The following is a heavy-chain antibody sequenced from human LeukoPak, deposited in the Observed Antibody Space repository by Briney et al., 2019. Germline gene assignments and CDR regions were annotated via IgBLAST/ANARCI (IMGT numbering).Heavy chain of an antibody. CDR1: GFTFSSYA. V-gene: IGHV3-23*01. D-gene: IGHD1-26*01. J-gene: IGHJ4*02. CDR3: AKVWWELLRTAGPDY. Sequence: GGSLRLSCAASGFTFSSYAMSWVRQAPGKGLEWVSAISGSGGNTYYADSVKGRFTISRGNSKNTLYLQMNSLRAEDTAVYYCAKVWWELLRTAGPDYWGQGTLVTVSS. CDR2: ISGSGGNT.